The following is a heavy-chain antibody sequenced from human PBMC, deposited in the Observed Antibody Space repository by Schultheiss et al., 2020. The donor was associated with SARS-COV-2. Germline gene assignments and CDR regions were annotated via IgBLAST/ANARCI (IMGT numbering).Heavy chain of an antibody. Sequence: SETLSLICAVYGGSFSGFYWSWIRQPPGKGLEWIGEINHSGSTNYNPSLKSRVTISEDTSKNQFSLKLSSVTAADTAVYYCARGATVTRDFDCWGQGTLVTVSS. CDR1: GGSFSGFY. CDR2: INHSGST. J-gene: IGHJ4*02. D-gene: IGHD4-17*01. CDR3: ARGATVTRDFDC. V-gene: IGHV4-34*01.